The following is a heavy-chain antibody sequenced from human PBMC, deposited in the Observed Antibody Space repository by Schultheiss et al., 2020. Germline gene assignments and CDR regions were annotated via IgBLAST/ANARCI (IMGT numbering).Heavy chain of an antibody. CDR3: ARHYCSGGSCYYYAMDV. CDR2: INPNSGGT. D-gene: IGHD2-15*01. V-gene: IGHV1-2*02. Sequence: ASVKVSCKASGYTFTSHGFSWVRQAPGQGLEWLGWINPNSGGTNYAQKFQGRVTMTRDTSISTAYLHWSSLTASDTAMYYCARHYCSGGSCYYYAMDVWGQGTTVTVSS. CDR1: GYTFTSHG. J-gene: IGHJ6*02.